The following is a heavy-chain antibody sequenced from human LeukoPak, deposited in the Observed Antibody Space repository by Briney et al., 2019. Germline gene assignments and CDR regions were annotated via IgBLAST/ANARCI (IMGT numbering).Heavy chain of an antibody. D-gene: IGHD2-2*01. V-gene: IGHV3-48*01. Sequence: GGSLRLSCAASGFTFSDYSMNWVRQAPGKGLEWISYVGISSGNTKYADSVKGRLTISGDKAKNSLYLQMNSLRVEDTAVYYCARDTKYAFDNWGQGTLVTVSS. CDR1: GFTFSDYS. CDR2: VGISSGNT. CDR3: ARDTKYAFDN. J-gene: IGHJ4*02.